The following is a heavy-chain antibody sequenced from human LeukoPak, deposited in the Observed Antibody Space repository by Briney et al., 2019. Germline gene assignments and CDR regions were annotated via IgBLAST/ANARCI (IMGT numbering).Heavy chain of an antibody. J-gene: IGHJ4*02. V-gene: IGHV4-34*01. D-gene: IGHD1-26*01. CDR3: ARSSGSYSQYYFDY. CDR1: GGSFSDYY. CDR2: IKHSGST. Sequence: SETLSLTCAVYGGSFSDYYRSWIRQTPGEGLQWIGGIKHSGSTDYNPSLKSRVTISVDTSKNQFSLKLSSVTAADTAVYYCARSSGSYSQYYFDYWGQGTLVTVSS.